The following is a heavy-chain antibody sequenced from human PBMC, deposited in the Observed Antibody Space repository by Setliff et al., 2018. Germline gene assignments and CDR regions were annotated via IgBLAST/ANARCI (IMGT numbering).Heavy chain of an antibody. CDR3: ALYSYGFPS. CDR1: GIDFRPHF. J-gene: IGHJ5*02. V-gene: IGHV3-72*01. D-gene: IGHD5-18*01. CDR2: SKNKGNSYST. Sequence: GGSLRLSCAVSGIDFRPHFMDWVRQAPGKGLEWVGRSKNKGNSYSTEYAASMKGRFTISRDESTNSQHLQMNSLKTEDTAVYYCALYSYGFPSWGQGILVTVSS.